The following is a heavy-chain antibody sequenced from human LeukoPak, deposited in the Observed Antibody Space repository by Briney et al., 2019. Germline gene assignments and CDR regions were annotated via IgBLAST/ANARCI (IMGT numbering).Heavy chain of an antibody. CDR3: ARDYKYAFDN. D-gene: IGHD5-24*01. Sequence: GGSLRLSCESSGFTFSDYSMNWVRQAPGKGLECISYIGIESGKTNYADSLKGRFTISGDKAKNSLYLQMNSLRAEDTAVYYCARDYKYAFDNWGQGTLVTVSS. CDR2: IGIESGKT. J-gene: IGHJ4*02. V-gene: IGHV3-21*05. CDR1: GFTFSDYS.